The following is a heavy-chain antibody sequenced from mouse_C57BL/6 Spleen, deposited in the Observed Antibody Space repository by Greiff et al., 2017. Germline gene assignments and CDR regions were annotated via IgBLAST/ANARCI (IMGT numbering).Heavy chain of an antibody. V-gene: IGHV5-4*03. CDR1: GFTFSSYA. CDR2: ISDGGSYT. Sequence: EVKLVESGGGLVKPGGSLKLSCAASGFTFSSYAMSWVRQTPEKRLEWVATISDGGSYTYYPDNVKGRFTISRDHAKNNLYLQMSHLKSEDTAMYYCARNQTGAGAMDYWGQGTSVTVSS. D-gene: IGHD4-1*01. CDR3: ARNQTGAGAMDY. J-gene: IGHJ4*01.